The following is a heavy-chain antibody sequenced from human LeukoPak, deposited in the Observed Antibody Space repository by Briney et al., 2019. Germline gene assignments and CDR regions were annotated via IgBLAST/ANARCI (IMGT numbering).Heavy chain of an antibody. D-gene: IGHD3-10*01. CDR2: IYYSGST. V-gene: IGHV4-59*08. CDR3: ARRNQPYGSGSYLFDY. Sequence: SETLSLTCTVSGGSISSYYWSWIRQPPGKGLEWIGYIYYSGSTNYNPSLKSRVTISVDTSKNQFSLKLSSVTAADTAVYYCARRNQPYGSGSYLFDYWGQGTLVTVSS. J-gene: IGHJ4*02. CDR1: GGSISSYY.